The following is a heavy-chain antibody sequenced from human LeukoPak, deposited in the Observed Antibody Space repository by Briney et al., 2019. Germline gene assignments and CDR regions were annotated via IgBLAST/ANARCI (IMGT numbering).Heavy chain of an antibody. Sequence: GGSLRLSCAASGFTFSSYAMHWVRQAPGKGLEWVAVISYDGSNKYYADSVKGRFTISRDNSKNTLYLQMNSLRAEDTAVYYCAKASYGGYVAYYYYMDVWGKGTTVTISS. CDR3: AKASYGGYVAYYYYMDV. J-gene: IGHJ6*03. CDR2: ISYDGSNK. CDR1: GFTFSSYA. V-gene: IGHV3-30*04. D-gene: IGHD5-12*01.